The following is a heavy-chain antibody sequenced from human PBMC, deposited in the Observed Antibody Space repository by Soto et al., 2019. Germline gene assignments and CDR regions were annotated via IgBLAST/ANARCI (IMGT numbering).Heavy chain of an antibody. D-gene: IGHD6-6*01. V-gene: IGHV1-69*13. CDR1: GGTFSSYA. J-gene: IGHJ6*02. CDR3: ARDPRGQLAHYYYYGMDV. CDR2: IIPIFGTA. Sequence: SVKVSCKASGGTFSSYAISWVRQAPGQGLEWMGGIIPIFGTANYAQKFQGRVTITADESTSTAYMELSSLRSEDTAVYYCARDPRGQLAHYYYYGMDVWGQGTTVTVSS.